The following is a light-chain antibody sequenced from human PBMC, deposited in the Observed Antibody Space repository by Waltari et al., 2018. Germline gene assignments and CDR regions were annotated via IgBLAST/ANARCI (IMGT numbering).Light chain of an antibody. V-gene: IGKV1-9*01. CDR2: AAS. Sequence: DIQLTQSPSFLSASVGDSITITCRASQGTRSYLAWYQQKPGKAPKLLIYAASTLQSGVPSRFSGSGSGTESTLTISSLQPEDFATYYCQPLNSRGLTFGGGTKVEVK. CDR1: QGTRSY. J-gene: IGKJ4*01. CDR3: QPLNSRGLT.